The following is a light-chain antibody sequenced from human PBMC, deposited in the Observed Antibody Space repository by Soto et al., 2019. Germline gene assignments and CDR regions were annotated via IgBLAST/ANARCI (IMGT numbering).Light chain of an antibody. Sequence: EIVMTQSPATLSVSAGERATLSCRASQSFSSNLAWYQQKPGQAPRLLIYGASTRATGIPARFSGSGSGTEFTLTISSLQSEDFAVYYCQQYNNWPITFGQGTRLEI. CDR1: QSFSSN. V-gene: IGKV3-15*01. CDR2: GAS. CDR3: QQYNNWPIT. J-gene: IGKJ5*01.